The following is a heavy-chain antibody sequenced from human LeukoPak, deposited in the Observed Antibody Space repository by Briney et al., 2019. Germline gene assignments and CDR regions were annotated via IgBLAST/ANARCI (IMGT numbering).Heavy chain of an antibody. J-gene: IGHJ4*02. CDR1: GFTFINYS. D-gene: IGHD4-17*01. V-gene: IGHV3-21*01. Sequence: GGSLRLSCTASGFTFINYSMNWVRQAPGKGLEWVSSISTNSAFIYYADSVRGRFTISRDNTKNSLYLQMDSLTADDTAVYFRACLRGPSDYWGQGTLVTVSS. CDR2: ISTNSAFI. CDR3: ACLRGPSDY.